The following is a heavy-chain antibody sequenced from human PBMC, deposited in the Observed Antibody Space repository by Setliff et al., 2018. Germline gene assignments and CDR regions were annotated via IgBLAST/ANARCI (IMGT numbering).Heavy chain of an antibody. CDR2: MSRGGNTI. V-gene: IGHV3-11*04. CDR1: GFTFSDHY. Sequence: GGSLRLSCAASGFTFSDHYMSWIRQAPGKGLEWVSYMSRGGNTIHYPDSVKDRFTIARDNAKNPLYLQMNSLRAEDTAVYYCARIMFGGIPLFDYWGQGTLVTVSS. J-gene: IGHJ4*02. CDR3: ARIMFGGIPLFDY. D-gene: IGHD3-16*01.